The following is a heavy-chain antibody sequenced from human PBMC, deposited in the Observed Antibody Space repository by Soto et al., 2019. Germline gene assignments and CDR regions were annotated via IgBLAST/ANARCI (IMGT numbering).Heavy chain of an antibody. J-gene: IGHJ4*02. V-gene: IGHV4-39*01. D-gene: IGHD2-15*01. Sequence: PSETLSLTCTVSGASISSRDYYWGWIRQPPGKGLEWIASVHYSGSTYYNPSLKSRVTISVDTSKDQFSLKLSSVTAADTAIYYCSIQGVVIAAAYYFDYWGQGTQVTVSS. CDR2: VHYSGST. CDR1: GASISSRDYY. CDR3: SIQGVVIAAAYYFDY.